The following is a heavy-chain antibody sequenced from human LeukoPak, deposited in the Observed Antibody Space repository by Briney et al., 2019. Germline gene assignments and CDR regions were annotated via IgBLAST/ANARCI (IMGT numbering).Heavy chain of an antibody. D-gene: IGHD3-22*01. CDR2: ISSSSSYI. V-gene: IGHV3-21*04. J-gene: IGHJ4*02. CDR1: GLTFISYT. CDR3: ARDRGYMYYYDSSGYYYGFDY. Sequence: GGSLRLSCAASGLTFISYTMNWVRQAPGKGLEWVSSISSSSSYIYYADSVKGRFTISRDNAKNSLFLQMNSLRAEDTAVYYCARDRGYMYYYDSSGYYYGFDYWGQGTLVTVSS.